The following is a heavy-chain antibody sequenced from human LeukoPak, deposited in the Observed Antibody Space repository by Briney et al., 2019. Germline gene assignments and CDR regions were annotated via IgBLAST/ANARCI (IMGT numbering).Heavy chain of an antibody. Sequence: SETLSLTCAVYGGSFSGYYWSWIRQPPGKGLEWIGEINHSGSTNYNPSLKSRVTISVDTSKNQFSLKLSSVTAADTAVYYCARERYFDWLSGHDAFDIWGQGTMVTVSS. D-gene: IGHD3-9*01. V-gene: IGHV4-34*01. CDR1: GGSFSGYY. J-gene: IGHJ3*02. CDR2: INHSGST. CDR3: ARERYFDWLSGHDAFDI.